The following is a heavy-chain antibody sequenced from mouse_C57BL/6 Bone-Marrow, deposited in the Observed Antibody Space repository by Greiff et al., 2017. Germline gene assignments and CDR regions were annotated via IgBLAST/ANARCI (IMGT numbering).Heavy chain of an antibody. CDR3: ARVDYGVTTRAWFAY. V-gene: IGHV1-55*01. J-gene: IGHJ3*01. CDR2: IYPGSGST. Sequence: QVQLQQPGAELVKPGASVKMSCKASGYTFTSYWITWVKQRPGQGLEWIGDIYPGSGSTNYNEKFKSKATLTVDTSSSTAYMQLSSLTSEDSAVYYCARVDYGVTTRAWFAYWGQGTLVTVSA. D-gene: IGHD2-2*01. CDR1: GYTFTSYW.